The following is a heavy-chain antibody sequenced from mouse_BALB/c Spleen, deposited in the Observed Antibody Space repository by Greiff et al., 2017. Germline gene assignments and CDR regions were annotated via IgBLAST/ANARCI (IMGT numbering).Heavy chain of an antibody. CDR3: ARGSSGDYYYAMDY. D-gene: IGHD1-1*01. CDR2: ISDGGSYT. Sequence: EVNLVESGGGLVKPGGSLKLSCAASGFTFSDYYMYWVRQTPEKRLEWVATISDGGSYTYYPDSVKGRFTISRDNAKNNLYLQMSSLKSEDTAMYYCARGSSGDYYYAMDYWGQGTSVTVSS. CDR1: GFTFSDYY. V-gene: IGHV5-4*02. J-gene: IGHJ4*01.